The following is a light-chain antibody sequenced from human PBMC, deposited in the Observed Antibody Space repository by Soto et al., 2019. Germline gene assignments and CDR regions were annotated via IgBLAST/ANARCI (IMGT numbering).Light chain of an antibody. J-gene: IGLJ1*01. CDR3: FSFTTAGSHV. V-gene: IGLV2-14*01. CDR2: EVN. CDR1: SXDIGAYVS. Sequence: QSALTQPGSLSGSPGLTITISCTGTSXDIGAYVSISWFQQHPGKAPKLMISEVNNRRSGGSNCLSGSKSCNTAYLTISGPQVEDQAEYFCFSFTTAGSHVCGTGTKV.